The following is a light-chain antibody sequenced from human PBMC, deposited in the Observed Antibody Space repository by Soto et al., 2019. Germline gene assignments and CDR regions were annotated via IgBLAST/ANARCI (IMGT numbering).Light chain of an antibody. J-gene: IGLJ1*01. CDR3: SSYTSSINYV. Sequence: SALTQPTSVSGSPGQSITLSCTGTSNDITLYNYVSWYQQYPGKAPKLIIYQVTNRPSGVSTRFSGSKSGNTASLTISGLQAEDEADYYCSSYTSSINYVFGTGTKVTVL. CDR1: SNDITLYNY. CDR2: QVT. V-gene: IGLV2-14*01.